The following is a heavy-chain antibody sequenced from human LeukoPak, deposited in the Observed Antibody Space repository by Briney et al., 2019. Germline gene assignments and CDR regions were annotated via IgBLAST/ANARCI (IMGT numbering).Heavy chain of an antibody. Sequence: GASVKVSCKASGGTSSSYAISWVRQAPGQGLEWMGGIIPIFGTANYAQKFQGRVTITADESTSTAYMELSSLRSEDTAVYYCARQRGYRMTKDGFDVWGQGTMVTVSS. CDR3: ARQRGYRMTKDGFDV. V-gene: IGHV1-69*13. D-gene: IGHD2-2*03. J-gene: IGHJ3*01. CDR2: IIPIFGTA. CDR1: GGTSSSYA.